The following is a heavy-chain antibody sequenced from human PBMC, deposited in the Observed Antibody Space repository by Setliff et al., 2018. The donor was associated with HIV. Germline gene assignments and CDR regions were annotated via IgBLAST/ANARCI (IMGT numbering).Heavy chain of an antibody. CDR1: GGSFNTYG. CDR2: MNPNSGNT. J-gene: IGHJ3*02. CDR3: ATGKNSGYDSDAFDI. Sequence: ASVKVSCKASGGSFNTYGIHWVRQAPGQGLEWMGGMNPNSGNTAYAQKFQGRVTMPRNTSISTAYMELSSLRSEDTAVYYCATGKNSGYDSDAFDIWGQGTMVTVS. D-gene: IGHD5-12*01. V-gene: IGHV1-8*02.